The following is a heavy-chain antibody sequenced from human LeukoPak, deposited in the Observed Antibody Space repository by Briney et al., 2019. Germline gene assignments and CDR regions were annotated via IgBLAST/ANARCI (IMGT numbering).Heavy chain of an antibody. CDR1: GFTFSSYA. J-gene: IGHJ4*02. D-gene: IGHD2-21*01. CDR2: ISYDGSNK. V-gene: IGHV3-30*07. CDR3: AKDRIADGRYSIDF. Sequence: GGSLRLSCAASGFTFSSYAMHWVRQAPGKGLEWVAVISYDGSNKYYADSVRGRFFISRDNAANTLYLQMNSLRVEDTAVYYCAKDRIADGRYSIDFWGQGTLVSVSS.